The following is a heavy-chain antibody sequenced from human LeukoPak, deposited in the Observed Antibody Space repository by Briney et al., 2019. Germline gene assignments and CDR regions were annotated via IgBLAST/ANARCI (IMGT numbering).Heavy chain of an antibody. D-gene: IGHD2-2*01. CDR2: ISWNSGSI. CDR1: GFTFDDYA. Sequence: SLRLSCAASGFTFDDYAMHWVRQAPGKGLEWVSGISWNSGSIGYADSVKGRITISRDNAKNSLYLQMNSLRAEDTALYYCAKGSQYQLSMYYFDYWGQGTLVTVSS. CDR3: AKGSQYQLSMYYFDY. J-gene: IGHJ4*02. V-gene: IGHV3-9*01.